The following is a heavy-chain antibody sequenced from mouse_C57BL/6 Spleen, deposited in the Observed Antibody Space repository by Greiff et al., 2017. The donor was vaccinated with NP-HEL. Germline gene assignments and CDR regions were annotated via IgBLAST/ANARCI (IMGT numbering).Heavy chain of an antibody. Sequence: VQLQQPGAELVRPGSSVKLSCKASGYTFTSYWMHWVKQRPIQGLEWIGNIDPSDSETHYNQKFKDKATLTVDKSSSTAYMQLSSLTSEDSAVYYCARRSLGYGSSHWYFDVWGTGTTVTVSS. J-gene: IGHJ1*03. CDR1: GYTFTSYW. V-gene: IGHV1-52*01. CDR2: IDPSDSET. CDR3: ARRSLGYGSSHWYFDV. D-gene: IGHD1-1*01.